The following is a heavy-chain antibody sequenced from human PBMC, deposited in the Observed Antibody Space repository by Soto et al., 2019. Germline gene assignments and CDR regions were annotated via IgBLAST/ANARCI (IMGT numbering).Heavy chain of an antibody. J-gene: IGHJ5*02. CDR2: IIPILGIA. CDR1: GGTFSSYT. Sequence: QVQLVHSGAEVKKPGSSVKVSCKASGGTFSSYTISWVRQAPGQGLEWMGRIIPILGIANYAQKFQGRVTITADKSTSTAYMELSSLRSEDTAVYYCARDSCSGGSCYLGNWFDPWGQGTLVTVSS. D-gene: IGHD2-15*01. V-gene: IGHV1-69*04. CDR3: ARDSCSGGSCYLGNWFDP.